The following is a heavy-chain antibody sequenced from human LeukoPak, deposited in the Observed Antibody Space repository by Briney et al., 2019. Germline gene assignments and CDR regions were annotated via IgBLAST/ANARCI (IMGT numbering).Heavy chain of an antibody. CDR1: GFTSSSYA. J-gene: IGHJ4*02. CDR2: ISYDGSNK. CDR3: ARGTVEMATIHFDY. V-gene: IGHV3-30-3*01. Sequence: GGSLRLSCAASGFTSSSYAMHWVRQAPGKGLEWVAVISYDGSNKYYADSVKGRFTISRDNAKNSLYLQMNSLRAEDTAVYYCARGTVEMATIHFDYWGQGTLVTVSS. D-gene: IGHD5-24*01.